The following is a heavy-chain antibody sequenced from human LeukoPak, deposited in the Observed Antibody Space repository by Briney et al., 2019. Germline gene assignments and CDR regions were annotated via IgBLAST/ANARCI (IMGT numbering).Heavy chain of an antibody. CDR2: ISAYNGNT. CDR1: GYTFTSYG. D-gene: IGHD6-13*01. J-gene: IGHJ4*02. CDR3: ARVGYSSSWPHFDY. V-gene: IGHV1-18*01. Sequence: ASVKVSCKASGYTFTSYGISWVRQAPGQGLEWMGWISAYNGNTNYAQKLQGRVTMTTDTSTSIAYMELRSLRSDDTAVYYCARVGYSSSWPHFDYWGQGTLVTVSS.